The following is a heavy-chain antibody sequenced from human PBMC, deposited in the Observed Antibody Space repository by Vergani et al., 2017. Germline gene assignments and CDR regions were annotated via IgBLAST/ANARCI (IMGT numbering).Heavy chain of an antibody. Sequence: EVQLLESGGGLVQPGGSLRLSCAASGFTFSSYAMSWVRQAPGKGLEWVSAISGSGGSTYYADSVKGRFTISRDNSKNTLYLQMNSLRAEDTAVYYCAKAHHDNGSSVSRFDYWGQGTLVTVSS. CDR3: AKAHHDNGSSVSRFDY. V-gene: IGHV3-23*01. CDR1: GFTFSSYA. CDR2: ISGSGGST. J-gene: IGHJ4*02. D-gene: IGHD3-22*01.